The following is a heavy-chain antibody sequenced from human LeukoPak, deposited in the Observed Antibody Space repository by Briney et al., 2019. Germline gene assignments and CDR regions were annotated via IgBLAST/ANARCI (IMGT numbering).Heavy chain of an antibody. Sequence: SQTLSLTCTVSGAXISSGGYYWSWIRQHPGKGLEWIGYISYSGSPYYNPSLKSRVTISVDTSGNQFSLKLSSVTAADTAVYYCASGPHCSSTSCYSEYFHHWGQGTLVTVSS. D-gene: IGHD2-2*01. CDR1: GAXISSGGYY. CDR2: ISYSGSP. V-gene: IGHV4-31*03. J-gene: IGHJ1*01. CDR3: ASGPHCSSTSCYSEYFHH.